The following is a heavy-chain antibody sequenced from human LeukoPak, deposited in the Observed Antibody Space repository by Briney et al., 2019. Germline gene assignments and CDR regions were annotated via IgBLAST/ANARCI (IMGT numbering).Heavy chain of an antibody. J-gene: IGHJ4*02. V-gene: IGHV4-39*01. CDR1: GGSISSSSYY. CDR3: ARHAADSSSPDEFDY. D-gene: IGHD6-6*01. Sequence: SETLSLTCTVSGGSISSSSYYWGWIRQPPGKGLEWIGSIYYSGSTYYNPSLKSRVTISVDTSKNQFSLKLSSVTAADTAVYYCARHAADSSSPDEFDYWGQGTLVTVSS. CDR2: IYYSGST.